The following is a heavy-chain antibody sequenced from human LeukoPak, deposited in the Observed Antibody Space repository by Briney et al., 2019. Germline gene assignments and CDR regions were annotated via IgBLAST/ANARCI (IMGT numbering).Heavy chain of an antibody. D-gene: IGHD3-3*01. CDR3: ARIYYDFGMDDNWFDP. V-gene: IGHV1-8*01. Sequence: ASVKVSCKASGYTFTSYDINWVRQATGQGLEWMGWMNPISGNTGYAQKFQGRVTMTRNTSTSTAYMELSSLRSEDTAVYYCARIYYDFGMDDNWFDPWGQGTLVTVSS. CDR1: GYTFTSYD. CDR2: MNPISGNT. J-gene: IGHJ5*02.